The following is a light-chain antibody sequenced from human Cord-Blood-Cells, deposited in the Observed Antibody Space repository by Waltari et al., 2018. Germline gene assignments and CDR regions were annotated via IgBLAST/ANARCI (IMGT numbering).Light chain of an antibody. CDR2: VGS. Sequence: IVLTPSALSLPVTPRARDSISYSFSQSLLHSNGYNYLDWYLQKPGQSPQLLIYVGSNRASGVPDRFSGSGSGTDFTLKISRVEAEDVGVYYCMQALQTMYTFGQGTKLEIK. CDR3: MQALQTMYT. J-gene: IGKJ2*01. V-gene: IGKV2-28*01. CDR1: QSLLHSNGYNY.